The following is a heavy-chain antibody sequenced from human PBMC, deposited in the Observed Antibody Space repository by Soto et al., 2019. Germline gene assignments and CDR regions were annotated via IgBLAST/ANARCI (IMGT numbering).Heavy chain of an antibody. CDR1: GFTFGDYA. D-gene: IGHD1-26*01. J-gene: IGHJ6*02. CDR2: IRSKAYGGTT. Sequence: PGGSLRLSCTGSGFTFGDYAMTWIRQAPGKGLEWVGLIRSKAYGGTTEYAASVKGRFTISRDDSKSIAYLQMNSLKTEDTAVYYCTTEPGSAYYYDSYGLDVWGQGTTVTVSS. V-gene: IGHV3-49*03. CDR3: TTEPGSAYYYDSYGLDV.